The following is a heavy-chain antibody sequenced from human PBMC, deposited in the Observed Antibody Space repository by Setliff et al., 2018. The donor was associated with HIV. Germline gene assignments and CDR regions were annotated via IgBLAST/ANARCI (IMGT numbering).Heavy chain of an antibody. J-gene: IGHJ5*01. CDR2: INYTGET. CDR3: VRQHGDYAFGS. D-gene: IGHD4-17*01. CDR1: GGSFPAYS. V-gene: IGHV4-34*01. Sequence: PSETLSLTCAVYGGSFPAYSWHWVRQPPGKGLEWIGEINYTGETTYNPSLKSRVNMFIDTSKKQFSLNMASVTAADTAVYYCVRQHGDYAFGSWGQGTLVTVSS.